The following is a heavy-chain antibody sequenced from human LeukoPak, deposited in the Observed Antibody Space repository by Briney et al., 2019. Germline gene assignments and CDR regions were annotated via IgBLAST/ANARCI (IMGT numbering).Heavy chain of an antibody. CDR2: ISGTGSTI. Sequence: GGSLRLSCAASGFTFSDYYMSWIRQAPGKGLEWVSYISGTGSTIYYADSVKGRFTISRDNAKNSLYLQMNSLRAEDTAVYYCASPEGYWGDYYYYMDVWGKGTTVTVSS. CDR1: GFTFSDYY. J-gene: IGHJ6*03. V-gene: IGHV3-11*04. CDR3: ASPEGYWGDYYYYMDV. D-gene: IGHD7-27*01.